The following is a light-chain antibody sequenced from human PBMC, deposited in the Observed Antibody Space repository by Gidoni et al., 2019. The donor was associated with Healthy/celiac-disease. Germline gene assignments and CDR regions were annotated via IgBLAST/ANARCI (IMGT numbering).Light chain of an antibody. Sequence: DIQMTQSPSTLSASVGDRVTITCRASQCISSWLAWYQQKPGKVPKLLIYDASSLESGVPSRFSGSGSGTDFTLTISSLQPDDFATYYCQQYNSYSITFGQGTRLEIK. CDR2: DAS. J-gene: IGKJ5*01. V-gene: IGKV1-5*01. CDR3: QQYNSYSIT. CDR1: QCISSW.